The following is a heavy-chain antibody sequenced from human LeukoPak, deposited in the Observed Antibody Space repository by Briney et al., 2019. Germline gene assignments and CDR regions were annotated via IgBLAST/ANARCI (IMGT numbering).Heavy chain of an antibody. CDR1: GYRFTSYG. CDR2: ISVYSGDT. V-gene: IGHV1-18*01. D-gene: IGHD6-19*01. CDR3: ARVTAVDVTHFDY. J-gene: IGHJ4*02. Sequence: GASVKVSCKASGYRFTSYGISWVRQAPGQGFEWVGWISVYSGDTNYAQNLQDRVTITTDTSTSTAYMELRSLTSDDTAVYYCARVTAVDVTHFDYWGQGTLATVSS.